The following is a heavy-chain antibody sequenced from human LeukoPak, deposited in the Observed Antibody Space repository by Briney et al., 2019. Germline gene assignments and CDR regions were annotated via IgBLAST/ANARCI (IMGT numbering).Heavy chain of an antibody. CDR2: ISSGGNRL. V-gene: IGHV3-11*04. CDR3: ARDSYYYDSSGYASDRQPGY. J-gene: IGHJ4*02. D-gene: IGHD3-22*01. CDR1: GFTFSDYD. Sequence: GGSLRLSCVASGFTFSDYDMMWIRQAPGKGLEWIAYISSGGNRLYYADSVKGRFTISRDHASRSVYLQMSSLRAEDTAVYYCARDSYYYDSSGYASDRQPGYWGQGTLVTVSS.